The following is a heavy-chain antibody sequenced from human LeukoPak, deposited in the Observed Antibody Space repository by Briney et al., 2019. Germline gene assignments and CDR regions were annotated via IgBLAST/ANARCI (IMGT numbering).Heavy chain of an antibody. Sequence: GGSLRLSCAASGFTFRSYDMHWVRQATGKGLEWVSGIGTAGDTYYPGSVKGRFTISRENAKNSLYLQMNSLRAGDTAVYYCARGMGASTQSLFDQWGQGTLVTVPS. V-gene: IGHV3-13*04. J-gene: IGHJ4*02. CDR1: GFTFRSYD. CDR2: IGTAGDT. CDR3: ARGMGASTQSLFDQ. D-gene: IGHD1-26*01.